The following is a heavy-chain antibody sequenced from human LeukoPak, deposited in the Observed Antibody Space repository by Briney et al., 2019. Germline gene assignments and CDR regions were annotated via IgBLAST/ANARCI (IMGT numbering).Heavy chain of an antibody. J-gene: IGHJ6*03. CDR1: GFTFSSYG. V-gene: IGHV3-30*02. Sequence: PGGSLRLSXAASGFTFSSYGMHWVRQAPGKGLEWVAFIRYDGSNKYYADSVKGRFTISRDNSKNTLYLQMNSLRAEGTAVYYCAKDLGRFVVVPAPYYMDVWGKGTTVTVSS. D-gene: IGHD2-2*01. CDR2: IRYDGSNK. CDR3: AKDLGRFVVVPAPYYMDV.